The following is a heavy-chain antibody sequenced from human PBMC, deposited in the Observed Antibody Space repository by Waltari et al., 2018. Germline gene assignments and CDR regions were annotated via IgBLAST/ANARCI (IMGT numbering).Heavy chain of an antibody. D-gene: IGHD2-15*01. CDR1: GFTFGTNY. V-gene: IGHV3-53*01. CDR2: IYSGGST. J-gene: IGHJ6*03. CDR3: VTHDHDSTNFFYYYMDV. Sequence: EVQVVEPGGGLIQPGGSLRLSCAPSGFTFGTNYMIWVRQAPGKGLEWVSVIYSGGSTYYADSVKGRFTISRDNSKNTLYLQMNSLRVEDTAVYHCVTHDHDSTNFFYYYMDVWGKGTTVTVSS.